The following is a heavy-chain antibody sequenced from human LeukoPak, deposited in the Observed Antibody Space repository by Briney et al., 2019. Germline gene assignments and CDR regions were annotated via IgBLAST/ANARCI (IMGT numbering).Heavy chain of an antibody. V-gene: IGHV3-66*02. CDR2: IYSGGST. D-gene: IGHD6-19*01. J-gene: IGHJ4*02. CDR1: GFTVSSNY. Sequence: GGSLRLSCAASGFTVSSNYMSWVRQAPGKGLEWVSVIYSGGSTYYADSVKGRFTISRDNSKNTLYLQMNSLRAEDTAVYYCAREIAVAGTGYWGQGTLVTVSS. CDR3: AREIAVAGTGY.